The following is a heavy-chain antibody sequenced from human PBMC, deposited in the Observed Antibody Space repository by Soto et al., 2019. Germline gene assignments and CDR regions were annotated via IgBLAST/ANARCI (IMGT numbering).Heavy chain of an antibody. V-gene: IGHV1-24*01. D-gene: IGHD3-16*01. CDR1: GHSLTDLP. CDR2: FDPEEGEI. CDR3: ATTRTPYVYDFHS. Sequence: ASVKVSCKVAGHSLTDLPMHWVRQGPGRGLEWLGGFDPEEGEIIYAQHFQGRIGLTEDTSPDTAFMELNSLKSEDTAIYYCATTRTPYVYDFHSWGQGPLVTVSS. J-gene: IGHJ4*02.